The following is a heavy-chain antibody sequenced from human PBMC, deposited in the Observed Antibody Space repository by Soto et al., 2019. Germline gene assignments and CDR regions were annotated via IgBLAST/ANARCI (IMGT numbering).Heavy chain of an antibody. J-gene: IGHJ3*02. D-gene: IGHD3-22*01. V-gene: IGHV4-31*03. CDR2: IYYSGST. CDR1: GGSISSGGYY. Sequence: PSETLSLTCTVSGGSISSGGYYWSWIRQHPGKGLEWIGYIYYSGSTYYSPSLKSRVTISVDTSKNQFSLKLSSVTAADTAVYYCASIVYYYDSSGYYSPGAFDIWGQGTMVT. CDR3: ASIVYYYDSSGYYSPGAFDI.